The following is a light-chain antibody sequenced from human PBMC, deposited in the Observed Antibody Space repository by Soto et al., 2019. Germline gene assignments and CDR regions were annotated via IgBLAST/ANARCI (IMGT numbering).Light chain of an antibody. CDR2: AAS. Sequence: DIQLTQSPSLLSASVGDRVTITCRASQVIGIYLAWYQQKPRKAPRLLISAASTLQSGVPSRFSGSGSGTEFTLTISSLQPEDFATYYCQQLVSYPQFGGGTKVEI. CDR3: QQLVSYPQ. V-gene: IGKV1-9*01. CDR1: QVIGIY. J-gene: IGKJ4*02.